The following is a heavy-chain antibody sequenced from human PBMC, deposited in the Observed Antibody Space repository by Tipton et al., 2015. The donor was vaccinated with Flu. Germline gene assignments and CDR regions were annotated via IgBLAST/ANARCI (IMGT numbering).Heavy chain of an antibody. J-gene: IGHJ4*02. CDR1: GASVRSSRYY. Sequence: GLVKPSETLSLICTVSGASVRSSRYYWAWIRQPPGKGLEWIGEIHHSGNTKYNPSLKSRVTISVDTSKNQFSLKVNSVTAADTAVYYCARGAGYLWEMEYGGQGTLVTVSS. D-gene: IGHD3-16*01. V-gene: IGHV4-39*07. CDR3: ARGAGYLWEMEY. CDR2: IHHSGNT.